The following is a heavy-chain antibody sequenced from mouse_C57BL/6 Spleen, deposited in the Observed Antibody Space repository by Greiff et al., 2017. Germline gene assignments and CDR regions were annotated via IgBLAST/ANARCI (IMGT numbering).Heavy chain of an antibody. CDR1: GYTFTSYW. J-gene: IGHJ1*03. CDR3: ANYYGSSAWYFDV. D-gene: IGHD1-1*01. Sequence: QVQLQQPGAELVKPGASVKLSCKASGYTFTSYWMHWVKQRPGQGLEWIGMIHPNSGSTNYNEKFKSKATLTVDKSSSTAYMQLSSLTSEDSAAFYCANYYGSSAWYFDVWGTGTTVTVSS. CDR2: IHPNSGST. V-gene: IGHV1-64*01.